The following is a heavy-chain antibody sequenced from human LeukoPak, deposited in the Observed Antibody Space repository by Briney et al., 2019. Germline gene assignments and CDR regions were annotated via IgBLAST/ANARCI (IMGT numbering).Heavy chain of an antibody. CDR1: GFTFSSYW. CDR2: INSDGCST. Sequence: GGSLRLSCAASGFTFSSYWMHWVRQAPGKGLMWVSHINSDGCSTNYADSVKGRFTISRDNAKNTLFLQMNSLRAEDTAVYYCATSRTFDYWGQGTLVTVSS. CDR3: ATSRTFDY. V-gene: IGHV3-74*01. J-gene: IGHJ4*02.